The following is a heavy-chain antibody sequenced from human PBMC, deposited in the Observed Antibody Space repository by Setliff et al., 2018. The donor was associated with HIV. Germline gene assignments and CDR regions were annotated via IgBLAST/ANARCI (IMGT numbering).Heavy chain of an antibody. Sequence: GGSLRLSCAASGFTFDDFGMSWVRQGPGKGLEWVAFIRSDETNKYYSDSVKGRFTISRDTSKNTLFLQINSLRPEDTAVYYCARISVASRYNSDMDVWGKGTTVTVSS. CDR1: GFTFDDFG. CDR3: ARISVASRYNSDMDV. V-gene: IGHV3-30*02. J-gene: IGHJ6*03. D-gene: IGHD5-12*01. CDR2: IRSDETNK.